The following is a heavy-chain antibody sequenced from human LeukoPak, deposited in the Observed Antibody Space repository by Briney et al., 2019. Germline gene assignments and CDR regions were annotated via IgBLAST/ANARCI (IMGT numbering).Heavy chain of an antibody. CDR3: ARGVPKTSYYYYYMDV. CDR2: ISSSSYTI. V-gene: IGHV3-48*01. D-gene: IGHD4-11*01. CDR1: GFTFSSYS. J-gene: IGHJ6*03. Sequence: PGGSLRLSCAASGFTFSSYSMNWVRQAPGKGLEWVSYISSSSYTINYADSVKGRFTISRDNGKNSLYLQMNSLRAEDTAVYYCARGVPKTSYYYYYMDVWGKGTTVTVSS.